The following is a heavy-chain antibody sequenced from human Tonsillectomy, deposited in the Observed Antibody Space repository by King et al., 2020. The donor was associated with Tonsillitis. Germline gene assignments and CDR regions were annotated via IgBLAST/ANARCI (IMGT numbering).Heavy chain of an antibody. Sequence: VQLVESGGDLVKPGGSLRLSCAASGFTFSNAWLSWVRQAPGKGLEWVGRIKSKTDGGTTDYAAPVKGRFTISRDDSKNTLYLQMNSLKTEDTAVYYCTTHLRVSTSDYYYYYCMDVWGQGTTVTVSS. CDR2: IKSKTDGGTT. CDR1: GFTFSNAW. CDR3: TTHLRVSTSDYYYYYCMDV. V-gene: IGHV3-15*01. J-gene: IGHJ6*02. D-gene: IGHD4-17*01.